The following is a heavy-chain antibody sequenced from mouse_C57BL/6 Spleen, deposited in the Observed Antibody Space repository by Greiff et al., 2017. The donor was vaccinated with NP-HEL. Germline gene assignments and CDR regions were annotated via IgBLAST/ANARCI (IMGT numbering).Heavy chain of an antibody. D-gene: IGHD2-3*01. Sequence: QVQLQQSGPELVKPGASVKLSCKASGYTFTSYDINWVKQRPGQGLEWIGWISPRDGSTKYNEKLKGKATLTVDTSSSTADKWLHSLTSEDAAVYFCARRGIIYDGYFSWFAYWGQGTLVTVSA. V-gene: IGHV1-85*01. CDR1: GYTFTSYD. J-gene: IGHJ3*01. CDR3: ARRGIIYDGYFSWFAY. CDR2: ISPRDGST.